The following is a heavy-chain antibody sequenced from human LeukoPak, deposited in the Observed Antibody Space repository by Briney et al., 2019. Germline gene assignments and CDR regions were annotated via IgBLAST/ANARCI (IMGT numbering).Heavy chain of an antibody. J-gene: IGHJ5*02. CDR2: IYYSGST. V-gene: IGHV4-61*08. CDR1: GGSISSGDYY. CDR3: ARGHYSSGWYGERGTLWFDP. D-gene: IGHD6-19*01. Sequence: PSETLSLTCTVSGGSISSGDYYWSWIRQPPGKGLEWIGYIYYSGSTNYNPSLKSRVTMSVDTSKNQFSLKLSSVTAADTAVYYCARGHYSSGWYGERGTLWFDPWGQGTLVTVSS.